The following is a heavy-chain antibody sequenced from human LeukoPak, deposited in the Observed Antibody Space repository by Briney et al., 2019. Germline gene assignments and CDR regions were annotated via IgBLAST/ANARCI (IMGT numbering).Heavy chain of an antibody. D-gene: IGHD3-10*01. CDR1: GFTFSSYS. Sequence: GGSLRLSCAASGFTFSSYSMNWVRQAPGKGLEWVSYISSSSSTIYYADSVKGRFTISRDNAKNSLYLQMNSLRAEDTAVYYRAKDKTRIGSTSGFDYWGHGTLVTVSS. CDR2: ISSSSSTI. CDR3: AKDKTRIGSTSGFDY. J-gene: IGHJ4*01. V-gene: IGHV3-48*01.